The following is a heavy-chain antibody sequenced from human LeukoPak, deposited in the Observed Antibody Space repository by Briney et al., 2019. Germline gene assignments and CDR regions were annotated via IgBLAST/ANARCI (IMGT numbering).Heavy chain of an antibody. V-gene: IGHV1-2*02. CDR3: ARDPYGSGQFDP. J-gene: IGHJ5*02. D-gene: IGHD3-10*01. CDR2: INPNSGGT. CDR1: GYTFTGYY. Sequence: ASVKVSCKASGYTFTGYYMHWVRQAPGQGLEWMGWINPNSGGTNYARKFQGRVTMTRDTSISTAYMELSRLRSDDTAVYYCARDPYGSGQFDPWGQGTLVTVSS.